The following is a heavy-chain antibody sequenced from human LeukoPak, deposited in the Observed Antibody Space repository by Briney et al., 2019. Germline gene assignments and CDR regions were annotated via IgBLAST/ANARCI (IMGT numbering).Heavy chain of an antibody. J-gene: IGHJ6*03. D-gene: IGHD2-15*01. Sequence: SDTLSLTCTVSGGSISSSYYWGWIRQPPGKGLEWIGSIYYRGGTYYNPSLKSRVTISVDTSKNQFSLKLSSVTAADTAVYYCASQGSGGSYYYYMDVWGKGTTVTVSS. CDR2: IYYRGGT. CDR1: GGSISSSYY. CDR3: ASQGSGGSYYYYMDV. V-gene: IGHV4-39*01.